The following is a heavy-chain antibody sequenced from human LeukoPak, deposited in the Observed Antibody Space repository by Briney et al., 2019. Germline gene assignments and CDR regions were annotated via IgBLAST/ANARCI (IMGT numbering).Heavy chain of an antibody. D-gene: IGHD6-13*01. J-gene: IGHJ4*02. V-gene: IGHV3-21*01. CDR2: ISSSSSYI. CDR1: GFTFSSYS. CDR3: ARDPGNRIAAARYFDY. Sequence: PGGSLRLSCAASGFTFSSYSMNWVRQAPGQGLEWVSSISSSSSYIYYADSVKGRFTISRDNAKNSLYLQMNSLRAEDTAVYYCARDPGNRIAAARYFDYWGQGTLVTVSS.